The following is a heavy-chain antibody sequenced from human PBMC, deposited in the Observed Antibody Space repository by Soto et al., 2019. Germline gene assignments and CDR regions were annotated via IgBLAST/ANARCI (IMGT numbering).Heavy chain of an antibody. CDR1: CGSFSGYY. Sequence: SETLSLTCAVYCGSFSGYYWSWIRQPPGKGLEWIGEINHSGSTNYNPSLKSRVTISVDTSKNQFSLKLSSVTAADTAVYYCARAGYSSSWYLWFDPWGQGTLVTVSS. CDR2: INHSGST. D-gene: IGHD6-13*01. V-gene: IGHV4-34*01. CDR3: ARAGYSSSWYLWFDP. J-gene: IGHJ5*02.